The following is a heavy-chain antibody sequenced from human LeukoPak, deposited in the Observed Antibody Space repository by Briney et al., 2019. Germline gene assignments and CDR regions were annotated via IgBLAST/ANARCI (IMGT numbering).Heavy chain of an antibody. Sequence: GGSLRLSCAASGFTFSDYYMSWIRQAPGKGLEWVSYISTSSSYTNYADSVKGRFTISRDNAENSLYLHISSLRAEDTAVYYCAAGYSAYYFDCWGQGTLVTVSS. D-gene: IGHD5-18*01. CDR2: ISTSSSYT. CDR1: GFTFSDYY. V-gene: IGHV3-11*03. J-gene: IGHJ4*02. CDR3: AAGYSAYYFDC.